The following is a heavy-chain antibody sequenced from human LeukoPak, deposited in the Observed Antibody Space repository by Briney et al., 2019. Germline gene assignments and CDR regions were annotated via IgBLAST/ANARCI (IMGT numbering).Heavy chain of an antibody. D-gene: IGHD3-22*01. V-gene: IGHV4-38-2*01. CDR3: ARVDYYDSSGYFRKRRYYFDY. CDR2: IYHSGST. CDR1: GYSISSGYY. J-gene: IGHJ4*02. Sequence: KPSETLSLTCAVSGYSISSGYYWGWIRQPPGKGLEWIGSIYHSGSTYYNPSHKSRVTISVDTSKNQFSLKLSSVTAADTAVYYCARVDYYDSSGYFRKRRYYFDYWGQGTLVTVSS.